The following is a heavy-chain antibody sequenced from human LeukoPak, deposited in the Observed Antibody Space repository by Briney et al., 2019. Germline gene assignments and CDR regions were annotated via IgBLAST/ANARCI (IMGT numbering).Heavy chain of an antibody. CDR3: ARGYCSGVSCYWVDF. V-gene: IGHV4-4*07. D-gene: IGHD2-15*01. J-gene: IGHJ4*02. CDR1: GGSIGTYN. CDR2: IHASGST. Sequence: SETLSLTCTVSGGSIGTYNWSWIRQPAGKGLEWIGRIHASGSTNYNPSLKSRVTMSVDTSKNQFSLRLNSMTAADTAVYYCARGYCSGVSCYWVDFWGQGTLVTVSS.